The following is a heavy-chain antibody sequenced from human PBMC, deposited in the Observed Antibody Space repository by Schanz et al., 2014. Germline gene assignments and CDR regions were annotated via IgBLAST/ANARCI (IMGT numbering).Heavy chain of an antibody. V-gene: IGHV3-48*01. J-gene: IGHJ6*02. CDR1: GFIFSNSW. CDR3: ARSYSSGWYPYYYGMDV. D-gene: IGHD6-19*01. Sequence: EVQLVESGGGLVQPGGSLRLSCAASGFIFSNSWMSWVRQAPGKGLEWISYISSTSRATYYADSVKGRFTISRDNAKNSLFLQMNSLRAEDTAVYYCARSYSSGWYPYYYGMDVWGQGTTVTVSS. CDR2: ISSTSRAT.